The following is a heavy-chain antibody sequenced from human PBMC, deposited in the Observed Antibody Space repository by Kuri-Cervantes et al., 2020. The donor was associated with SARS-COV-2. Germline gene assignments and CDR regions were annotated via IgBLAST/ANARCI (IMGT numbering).Heavy chain of an antibody. CDR1: GFSFSDSG. Sequence: GESLKISCAASGFSFSDSGMHWVRLAPGKGLEWVAIIWYDGSNKYYADSVKGRFTISRDNSKNTLSLQMRSLRPEDTAMYYCAKDGAGAHDFWGQGTLVTVSS. J-gene: IGHJ4*02. D-gene: IGHD4/OR15-4a*01. CDR2: IWYDGSNK. V-gene: IGHV3-30*02. CDR3: AKDGAGAHDF.